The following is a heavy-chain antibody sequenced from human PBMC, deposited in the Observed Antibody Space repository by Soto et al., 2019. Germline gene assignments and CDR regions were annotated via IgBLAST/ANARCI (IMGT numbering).Heavy chain of an antibody. J-gene: IGHJ6*02. CDR2: IKSKTDGGTT. Sequence: GGSLRLSCAASGVTFSNAWMNWVRQAPGKGLEWVGRIKSKTDGGTTDYAAPVKGRFTISRDDSKNTLYLQMNSLKTEDTAVYYCTSTLPGHFGVVIFDYYGMDVWGQGTTVTVSS. V-gene: IGHV3-15*07. D-gene: IGHD3-3*01. CDR1: GVTFSNAW. CDR3: TSTLPGHFGVVIFDYYGMDV.